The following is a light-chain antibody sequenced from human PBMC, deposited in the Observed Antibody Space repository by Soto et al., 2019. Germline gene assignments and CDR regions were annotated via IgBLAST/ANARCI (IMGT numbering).Light chain of an antibody. CDR3: QSYDSSFAVV. CDR1: SSNIGAGYD. Sequence: QSVLTQPPSVSGAPGQRVTISCTGSSSNIGAGYDVHWYQQLPGTAPKLLIYGNSNRPSGVPDRFSGSKSGTSASLAITGLQAEDEADYYCQSYDSSFAVVFGGGTKLTV. V-gene: IGLV1-40*01. J-gene: IGLJ2*01. CDR2: GNS.